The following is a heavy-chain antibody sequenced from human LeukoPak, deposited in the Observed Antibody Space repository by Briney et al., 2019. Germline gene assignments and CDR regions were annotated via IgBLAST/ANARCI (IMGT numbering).Heavy chain of an antibody. CDR3: ARAIRGYKGGYYYYGMDV. J-gene: IGHJ6*04. V-gene: IGHV3-48*03. Sequence: GGSLRLSCAASGFTFSSYEMNWVRQAPGKGLEWVSYISSSGSTIYYADSVKVRFTISRDNAKNSLYLQMNSLRAEDTAVYYCARAIRGYKGGYYYYGMDVWGKGTTVTVSS. D-gene: IGHD5-18*01. CDR2: ISSSGSTI. CDR1: GFTFSSYE.